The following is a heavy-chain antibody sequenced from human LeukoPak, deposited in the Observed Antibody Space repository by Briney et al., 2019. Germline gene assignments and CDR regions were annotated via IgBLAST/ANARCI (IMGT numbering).Heavy chain of an antibody. CDR2: IYYSGST. CDR3: ATYDSSGYYYDY. V-gene: IGHV4-59*12. Sequence: PSETLSLTCTVSGGSISSYYWSWIRQPPGKGLEWIGYIYYSGSTNYNPSLKSRVTISVDTSKNQFSLKLSSVTAADTAVCYCATYDSSGYYYDYWGQGTLVTVSS. D-gene: IGHD3-22*01. J-gene: IGHJ4*02. CDR1: GGSISSYY.